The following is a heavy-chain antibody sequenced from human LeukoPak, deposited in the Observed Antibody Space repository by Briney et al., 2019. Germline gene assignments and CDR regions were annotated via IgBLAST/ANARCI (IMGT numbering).Heavy chain of an antibody. Sequence: PGGSLRLSCAASGFTFSSYGMHWVRQAPGKGLEWVAFIRYDGSNKYYADSVKGRFTISRDNSKNTLYLQMNSLRAEDTAVYYCARDRSGSWYGSPFDYWGQGTLVTVSS. CDR3: ARDRSGSWYGSPFDY. V-gene: IGHV3-30*02. J-gene: IGHJ4*02. D-gene: IGHD6-13*01. CDR2: IRYDGSNK. CDR1: GFTFSSYG.